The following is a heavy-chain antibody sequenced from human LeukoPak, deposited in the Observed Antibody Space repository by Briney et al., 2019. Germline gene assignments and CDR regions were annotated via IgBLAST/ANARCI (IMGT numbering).Heavy chain of an antibody. J-gene: IGHJ5*02. D-gene: IGHD5-18*01. CDR2: ISSSGSTI. Sequence: GGSLRLSCAASGFTFSSYEMNWVRQAPGKGLEWVSYISSSGSTIYYADSVKGRFTISRDNAKNSLCLQMNSLRAEDTAVYYCARLGYGYDYWFDPWGQGTLVTVSS. CDR1: GFTFSSYE. V-gene: IGHV3-48*03. CDR3: ARLGYGYDYWFDP.